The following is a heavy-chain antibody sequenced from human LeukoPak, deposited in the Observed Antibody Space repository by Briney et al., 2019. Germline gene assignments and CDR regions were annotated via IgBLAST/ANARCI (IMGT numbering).Heavy chain of an antibody. Sequence: SETLSLTCTVSGGSISSSSYYWGWIRQPPGKGLEWIGSIYYSGSTYYNPSLKSRVTISVDTSKKHFSLKLSSVTAADTAVYYCAAYISMIRGVISYRNWFDPWGQGTLVTVSS. D-gene: IGHD3-10*01. J-gene: IGHJ5*02. CDR3: AAYISMIRGVISYRNWFDP. V-gene: IGHV4-39*02. CDR2: IYYSGST. CDR1: GGSISSSSYY.